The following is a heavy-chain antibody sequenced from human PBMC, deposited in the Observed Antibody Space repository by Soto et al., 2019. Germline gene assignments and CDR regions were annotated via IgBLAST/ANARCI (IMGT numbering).Heavy chain of an antibody. CDR3: ARGNYDILTGPDY. Sequence: QVQLVESGGGVVQPGRSLRLSCAASGFTFSSYGMHWVRQAPGKGLEWVGWISAYNGNTNYAQKLQGRVTMTTDTSTSTAYMELRSLRSDDTAVYYCARGNYDILTGPDYWGQGTLVTVSS. D-gene: IGHD3-9*01. J-gene: IGHJ4*02. CDR2: ISAYNGNT. CDR1: GFTFSSYG. V-gene: IGHV1-18*01.